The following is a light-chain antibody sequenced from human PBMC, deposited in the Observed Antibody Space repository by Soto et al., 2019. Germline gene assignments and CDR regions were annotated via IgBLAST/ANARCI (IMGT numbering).Light chain of an antibody. CDR2: GTS. CDR1: KSVSDTL. J-gene: IGKJ1*01. Sequence: EILLTQARETLALAPGVKATLPCIFDKSVSDTLLTWFQQKPGQAPRLLIFGTSNRAPGTSDRFSVSGYGTAFTLAISRLEPEEVAVYYCEHYGDSSWTVAQGTKVDI. CDR3: EHYGDSSWT. V-gene: IGKV3-20*01.